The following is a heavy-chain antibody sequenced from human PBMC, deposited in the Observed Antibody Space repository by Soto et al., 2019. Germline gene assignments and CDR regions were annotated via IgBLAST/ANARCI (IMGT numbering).Heavy chain of an antibody. CDR2: ISAYNGNT. CDR1: GYTFTSYG. CDR3: ARDSLVAVAGPYYFDY. J-gene: IGHJ4*02. V-gene: IGHV1-18*01. Sequence: ASVKVSCKASGYTFTSYGISWVRQAPGQGLEWMGWISAYNGNTNYAQKLQGRVTMTTDTSTSTAYMELRNLRSDDTAVYYCARDSLVAVAGPYYFDYWGQGTLVTVSS. D-gene: IGHD6-19*01.